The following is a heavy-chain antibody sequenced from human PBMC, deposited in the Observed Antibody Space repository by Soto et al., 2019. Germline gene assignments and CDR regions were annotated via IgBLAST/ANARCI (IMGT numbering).Heavy chain of an antibody. D-gene: IGHD3-3*01. CDR2: ISAYNGNT. J-gene: IGHJ5*02. V-gene: IGHV1-18*01. Sequence: ASVMVSCKASGYTFTSYGISWVRQAPGQALEWMGWISAYNGNTNYAQKLQGRGTMTTDTSTSTAYMELRSLRSDDTAVYYCARGAYYDFWSGYTNVTWFDPWGQGTLVTVSS. CDR1: GYTFTSYG. CDR3: ARGAYYDFWSGYTNVTWFDP.